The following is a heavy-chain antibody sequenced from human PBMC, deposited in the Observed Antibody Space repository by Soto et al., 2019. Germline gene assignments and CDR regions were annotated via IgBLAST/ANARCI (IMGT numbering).Heavy chain of an antibody. CDR3: ARVFSGVVPGENAFDI. CDR2: TYYRSKWYN. CDR1: GDSVSSNSAA. Sequence: PSQTLSLTCAISGDSVSSNSAAWNWIRQSPSRGLEWLGRTYYRSKWYNDYAVSVKSRITINPDTSKNQFSLQLNSVTPEDTAVYYCARVFSGVVPGENAFDIWGQGTMVTVSS. V-gene: IGHV6-1*01. D-gene: IGHD2-2*01. J-gene: IGHJ3*02.